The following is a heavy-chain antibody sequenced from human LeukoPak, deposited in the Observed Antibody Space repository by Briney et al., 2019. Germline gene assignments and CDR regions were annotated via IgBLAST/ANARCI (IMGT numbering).Heavy chain of an antibody. D-gene: IGHD4-23*01. CDR1: GFTFSSYG. V-gene: IGHV3-23*01. CDR2: ISGSGGST. J-gene: IGHJ4*02. Sequence: GGSPRLSRAASGFTFSSYGMSWVRQAPGKGLEWVSVISGSGGSTYYADSVKGRFTISRDNSKNTLYVQMNSLRAEDTAVYYCANSVAPVVPKAYFFGYWGEGTLVTVSS. CDR3: ANSVAPVVPKAYFFGY.